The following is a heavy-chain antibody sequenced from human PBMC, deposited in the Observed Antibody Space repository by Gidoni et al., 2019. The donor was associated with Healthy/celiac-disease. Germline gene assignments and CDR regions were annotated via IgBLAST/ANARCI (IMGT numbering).Heavy chain of an antibody. J-gene: IGHJ6*02. CDR2: IIPIFGTA. CDR1: GGTFISYA. V-gene: IGHV1-69*01. CDR3: ARDRGGYCSGGSCHRGGYYYYGMDV. Sequence: QVQLVQSGAEVKKPGSSVKVSCKASGGTFISYAISWVRQAPGQGLEWMGGIIPIFGTANYAQKFQGRVTITADESTSTAYMELSSLRSEDTAVYYCARDRGGYCSGGSCHRGGYYYYGMDVWGQGTTVTVSS. D-gene: IGHD2-15*01.